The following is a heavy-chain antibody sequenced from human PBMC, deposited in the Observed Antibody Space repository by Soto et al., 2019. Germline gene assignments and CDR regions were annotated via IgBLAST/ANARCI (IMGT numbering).Heavy chain of an antibody. Sequence: GSLRLSCAASGFTFSSYGMHWVRQAPGKGLEWVAVISYDGSNKYYADSVKGRFTISRDNSKNTLYLQMNSLRAEDTAVYYCAKDVVNYDYIWGSYRYWPTDYWGQGTLVTVSS. CDR2: ISYDGSNK. CDR3: AKDVVNYDYIWGSYRYWPTDY. J-gene: IGHJ4*02. V-gene: IGHV3-30*18. D-gene: IGHD3-16*02. CDR1: GFTFSSYG.